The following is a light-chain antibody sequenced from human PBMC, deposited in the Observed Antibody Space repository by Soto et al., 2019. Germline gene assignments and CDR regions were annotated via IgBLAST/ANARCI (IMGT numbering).Light chain of an antibody. CDR1: QSVSSW. Sequence: DIKMTQSPSTLSASVGDKVTITCRASQSVSSWLAWYQQKPGKAPSLLIYKASSLESGVPSRFSGSGSGTEFNLTINSLQPDDFATYYCQQYNGYLYTFGQGSKLEIK. CDR2: KAS. J-gene: IGKJ2*01. V-gene: IGKV1-5*03. CDR3: QQYNGYLYT.